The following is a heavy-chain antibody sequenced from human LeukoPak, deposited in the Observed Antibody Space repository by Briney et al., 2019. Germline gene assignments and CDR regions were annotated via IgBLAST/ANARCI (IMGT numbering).Heavy chain of an antibody. CDR2: INHSGST. CDR1: GGSFSGYY. Sequence: SETLSLTCAVYGGSFSGYYWSWIRQPPGKGLEWIGEINHSGSTNYNPSLKSRVTISVDTSKNQFSLKLSSVTAADTAVYYCARGSNQIYYDSSGYYWGKTYCFDYWGQGTLVTVSS. CDR3: ARGSNQIYYDSSGYYWGKTYCFDY. J-gene: IGHJ4*02. D-gene: IGHD3-22*01. V-gene: IGHV4-34*01.